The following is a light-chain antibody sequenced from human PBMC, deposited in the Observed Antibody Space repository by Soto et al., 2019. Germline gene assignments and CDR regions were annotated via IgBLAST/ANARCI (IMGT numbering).Light chain of an antibody. J-gene: IGKJ1*01. CDR3: QQYNSYSPWT. CDR1: QSISSY. Sequence: DIQMTQSPSSLSASVGDRVTITCRASQSISSYLNWYQQKPGKAPKLLIYAASSLQSGVPSRFSGSGSGTDFTLTISSLQPEDCATYYCQQYNSYSPWTLGQGTKVEIK. CDR2: AAS. V-gene: IGKV1-39*01.